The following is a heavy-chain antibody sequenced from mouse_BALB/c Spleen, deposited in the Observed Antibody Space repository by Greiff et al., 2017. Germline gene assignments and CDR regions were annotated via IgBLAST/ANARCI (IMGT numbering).Heavy chain of an antibody. Sequence: DVMLVESGGGLVKPGGSLKLSCAASGFTFSSYAMSWVRQTPEKRLEWVASISSGGSTYYPDSVKGRFTISRDNARNILYLQMSSLRSEDTAMYYCARENDGYFDYWGQGTTLTVSS. D-gene: IGHD2-12*01. V-gene: IGHV5-6-5*01. CDR3: ARENDGYFDY. CDR2: ISSGGST. J-gene: IGHJ2*01. CDR1: GFTFSSYA.